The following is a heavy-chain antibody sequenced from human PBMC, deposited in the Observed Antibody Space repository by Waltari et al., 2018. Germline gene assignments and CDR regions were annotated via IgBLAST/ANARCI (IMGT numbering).Heavy chain of an antibody. J-gene: IGHJ5*02. CDR2: FIPIFGTT. Sequence: QVQLVQSGAEVKQPGSSVKVSCQASGGTFNTYTIPRMRKAPGQGLGWLGKFIPIFGTTNYAQKFQGRVTITADESTTTAYLELSSLRFEDTAVYYCARGVQPYYYGSGSYSPWGQGTLVTVSS. CDR3: ARGVQPYYYGSGSYSP. CDR1: GGTFNTYT. V-gene: IGHV1-69*15. D-gene: IGHD3-10*01.